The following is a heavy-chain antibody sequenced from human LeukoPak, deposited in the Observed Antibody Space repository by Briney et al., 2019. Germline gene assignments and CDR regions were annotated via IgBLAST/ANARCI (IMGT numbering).Heavy chain of an antibody. V-gene: IGHV3-15*01. Sequence: PGGSLRLSCAASGFTCSNAWMSWVRQAPGKGLEWVGRIKSKSDGGATDYAAPVKGRFTISRDDSKNTLYLQMNSLQTEDTAVYYCATDFYDSTWGQGTLVTVSS. CDR2: IKSKSDGGAT. CDR3: ATDFYDST. J-gene: IGHJ5*02. CDR1: GFTCSNAW. D-gene: IGHD3-22*01.